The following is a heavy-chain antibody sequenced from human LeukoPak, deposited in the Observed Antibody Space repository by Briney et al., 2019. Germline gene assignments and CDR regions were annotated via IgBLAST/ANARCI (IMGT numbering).Heavy chain of an antibody. V-gene: IGHV1-2*02. D-gene: IGHD1-26*01. Sequence: GSVKVSCKASGYTFTRYYMHWVRQAPGQGLEWMGWINPNSGGTNYAQKFQGRVTMTRDTSISTAYMELSRLRSDETAVYYCARGHEWELPTILPGDYWGQGTLVTVSS. CDR1: GYTFTRYY. CDR2: INPNSGGT. J-gene: IGHJ4*02. CDR3: ARGHEWELPTILPGDY.